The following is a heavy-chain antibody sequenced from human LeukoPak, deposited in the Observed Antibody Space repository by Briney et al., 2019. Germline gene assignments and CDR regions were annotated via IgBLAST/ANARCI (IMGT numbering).Heavy chain of an antibody. D-gene: IGHD2-15*01. CDR1: GFTFSTYT. CDR2: ISSSSSYI. CDR3: ACGNYYYYYMDV. V-gene: IGHV3-21*01. Sequence: GGSLRLSCAASGFTFSTYTMNWVRQAPGKGLEWVSSISSSSSYIYYADSVKGRFTISRDNAKNSLLLQMDSLRAEDTALYYCACGNYYYYYMDVWGKGTTVTVSS. J-gene: IGHJ6*03.